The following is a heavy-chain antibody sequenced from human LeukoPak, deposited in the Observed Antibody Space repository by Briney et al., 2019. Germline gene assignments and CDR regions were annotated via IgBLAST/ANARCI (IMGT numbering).Heavy chain of an antibody. CDR1: GGSISPYD. V-gene: IGHV4-59*08. J-gene: IGHJ6*03. D-gene: IGHD2-2*01. CDR2: IYYSGST. Sequence: ASETLSLTCTVSGGSISPYDWSWIRRPPGKGLEWIGYIYYSGSTDCNPSLKNRVTISVDTSKNQFSLKLTSVTAADTAAYYCARHAQFQLFRGYYFYMDVWGKGTTVTVSS. CDR3: ARHAQFQLFRGYYFYMDV.